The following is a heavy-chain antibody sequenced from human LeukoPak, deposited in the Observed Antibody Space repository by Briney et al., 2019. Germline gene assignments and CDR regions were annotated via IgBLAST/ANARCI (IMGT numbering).Heavy chain of an antibody. CDR2: ISGSGGST. CDR1: GFTFSSYA. D-gene: IGHD4-11*01. Sequence: QTGGFLRLSCAASGFTFSSYAMSWVRQAPGKGLEWVSAISGSGGSTYYADSVKGRFTISRDNSKNTLYLQMNSLRAEDTAVYYCAKGTKRYHDYSLDYWGQGTLVTVSS. CDR3: AKGTKRYHDYSLDY. V-gene: IGHV3-23*01. J-gene: IGHJ4*02.